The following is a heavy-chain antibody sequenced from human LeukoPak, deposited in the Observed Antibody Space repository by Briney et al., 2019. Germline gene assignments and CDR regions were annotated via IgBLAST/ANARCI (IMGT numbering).Heavy chain of an antibody. CDR2: IESDGSST. D-gene: IGHD6-19*01. CDR3: ARTVAGPWGYFDY. CDR1: GFTFRTYW. V-gene: IGHV3-74*01. J-gene: IGHJ4*02. Sequence: GGSLRLSCAASGFTFRTYWMNWVRQAPGKGLVWVSRIESDGSSTSYADSVKGRFTISRDNSKNTLYLQMNSLRAEDTAVYYCARTVAGPWGYFDYWGQGTLVTVSS.